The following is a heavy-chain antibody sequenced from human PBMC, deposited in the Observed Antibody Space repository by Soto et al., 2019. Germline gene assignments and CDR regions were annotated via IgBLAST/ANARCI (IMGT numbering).Heavy chain of an antibody. J-gene: IGHJ3*02. CDR2: IGTSSRTI. CDR3: ARDGSGRSGAFDI. CDR1: GFIFSSYS. Sequence: GGSLRLSCAGSGFIFSSYSMNWVRQAPGKGLEWISYIGTSSRTIYYADSMKGRFTISRDNAKNSLYLQMNSLRAEDTAVYYCARDGSGRSGAFDIWGQGTMVTVSS. V-gene: IGHV3-48*01. D-gene: IGHD3-10*01.